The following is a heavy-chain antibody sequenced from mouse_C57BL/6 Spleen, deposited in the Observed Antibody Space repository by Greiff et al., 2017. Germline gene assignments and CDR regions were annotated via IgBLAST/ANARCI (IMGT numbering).Heavy chain of an antibody. CDR1: GFTFSAYG. V-gene: IGHV5-17*01. CDR3: ARVFAY. J-gene: IGHJ3*01. Sequence: EVKLVESGGGLVKPGGSLKLSCAASGFTFSAYGMHWVRQAPEKGLEWVAYISSGSSTIYYADTVKGRFTISRDNAKNTLFLQMTSLRSEDTAMYYCARVFAYWGQGTLVTVSA. CDR2: ISSGSSTI.